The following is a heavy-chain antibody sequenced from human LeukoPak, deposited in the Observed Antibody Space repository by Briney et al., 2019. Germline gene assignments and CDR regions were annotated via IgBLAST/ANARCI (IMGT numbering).Heavy chain of an antibody. V-gene: IGHV3-23*01. CDR2: ISGSGGST. D-gene: IGHD3-22*01. CDR1: GFTFSSYA. Sequence: GGSLRLSCAASGFTFSSYAMSWVRQAPGKGLEWVSAISGSGGSTYYADSVKGRFTISRDNSKNTLFLQMNSLRAEDTAVYYCAKDPTDFDNSGQTYFDSWGQGTLVTVSS. CDR3: AKDPTDFDNSGQTYFDS. J-gene: IGHJ4*02.